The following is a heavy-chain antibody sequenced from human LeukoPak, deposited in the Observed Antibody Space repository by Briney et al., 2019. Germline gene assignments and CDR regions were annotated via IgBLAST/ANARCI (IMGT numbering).Heavy chain of an antibody. CDR3: ARDVSLTDRD. CDR2: IYPSGST. Sequence: SETLSLTCTVSGDSVSNKYWSWIRQPAGQGLEWLGRIYPSGSTFYNPSVRSRVTMTVDTSKNQFSLSLSTVTAADTAIYYRARDVSLTDRDWGQGTLVTVSS. V-gene: IGHV4-4*07. J-gene: IGHJ4*02. CDR1: GDSVSNKY.